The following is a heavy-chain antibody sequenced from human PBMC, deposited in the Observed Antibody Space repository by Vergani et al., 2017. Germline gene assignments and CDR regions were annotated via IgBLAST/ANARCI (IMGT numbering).Heavy chain of an antibody. CDR2: IYYSGST. V-gene: IGHV4-59*12. CDR1: GGSISSYY. CDR3: ARRCAGGGGAFDS. J-gene: IGHJ3*02. Sequence: QVQLQESGPGLVKSSETLYLTCTVSGGSISSYYWSWIRQPPGKGLEWIGYIYYSGSTNDNPSLKGRVTISVATSTNQCSLRLSSGTAADTAVYYCARRCAGGGGAFDSWGQGTMVTVS. D-gene: IGHD3-10*01.